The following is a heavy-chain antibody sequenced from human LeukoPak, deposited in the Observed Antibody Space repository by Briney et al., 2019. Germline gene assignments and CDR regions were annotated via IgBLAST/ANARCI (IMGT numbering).Heavy chain of an antibody. D-gene: IGHD3-22*01. CDR3: ARINMMGFDY. CDR2: IYSGGST. J-gene: IGHJ4*02. V-gene: IGHV3-66*01. Sequence: GGSLRLSCAASGFSVSSNYMSWVRQAPGKGLEWVSVIYSGGSTNYADSVKGRFTISRDNSKNTLYLQMNSLRAEDTAVYYCARINMMGFDYWGQGTLVTVSS. CDR1: GFSVSSNY.